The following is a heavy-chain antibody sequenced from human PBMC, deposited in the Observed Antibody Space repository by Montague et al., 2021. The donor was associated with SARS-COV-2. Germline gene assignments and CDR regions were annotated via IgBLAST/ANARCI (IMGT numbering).Heavy chain of an antibody. CDR1: GGSISSSNYY. CDR2: IYYSGST. V-gene: IGHV4-39*01. Sequence: SETLSLTCTVSGGSISSSNYYWGRIRQPPGKGLDWIGSIYYSGSTYYNPSLKSRVTISVDTSKNQFSLKLSSVTAADTAVYYCARWKLYCSGGSCYSNRFDFWGQGTMVTVSS. CDR3: ARWKLYCSGGSCYSNRFDF. J-gene: IGHJ3*01. D-gene: IGHD2-15*01.